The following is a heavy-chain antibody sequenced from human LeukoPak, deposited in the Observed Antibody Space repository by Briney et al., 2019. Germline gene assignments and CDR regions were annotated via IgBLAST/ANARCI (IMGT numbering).Heavy chain of an antibody. CDR1: GFTFSGYS. J-gene: IGHJ6*02. CDR3: ARDNYGLDV. Sequence: GGSLRLSCATSGFTFSGYSMTWVRQAPGKGLEWVSYISSSSSTIYYADSVKGRFTIFRDNAKNSLYLQMKSLRDEDTAVYYCARDNYGLDVWGQGTTVTVSS. CDR2: ISSSSSTI. V-gene: IGHV3-48*02.